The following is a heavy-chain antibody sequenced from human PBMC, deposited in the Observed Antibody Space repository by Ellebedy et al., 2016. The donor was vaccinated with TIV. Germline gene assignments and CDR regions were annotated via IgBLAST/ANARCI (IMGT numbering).Heavy chain of an antibody. V-gene: IGHV1-18*01. J-gene: IGHJ6*02. Sequence: ASVKVSXXAFGYTFTNYGITWVRQAPGQGLEWMGWISGYNDNTNYVQKFQGRVTMTTDTATSTAYMELRSLRSDDTAVYYCARPFGGAQYGDYYYYYAMDVWGQGTTVTVSS. D-gene: IGHD4-17*01. CDR3: ARPFGGAQYGDYYYYYAMDV. CDR1: GYTFTNYG. CDR2: ISGYNDNT.